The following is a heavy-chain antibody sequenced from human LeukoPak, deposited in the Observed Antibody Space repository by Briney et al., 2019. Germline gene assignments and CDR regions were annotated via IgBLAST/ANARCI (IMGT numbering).Heavy chain of an antibody. J-gene: IGHJ4*02. Sequence: GGSLRLSCAASGFTVSSNYMSWVRQAPGKGLEWVSVIYSGGSTYYADSVKGRFTISRDNSKNTLYLQMNSLRDEDTAVYYWASSPYGSVSYRVYWGQGTLVTVSS. CDR3: ASSPYGSVSYRVY. D-gene: IGHD3-10*01. CDR2: IYSGGST. V-gene: IGHV3-66*01. CDR1: GFTVSSNY.